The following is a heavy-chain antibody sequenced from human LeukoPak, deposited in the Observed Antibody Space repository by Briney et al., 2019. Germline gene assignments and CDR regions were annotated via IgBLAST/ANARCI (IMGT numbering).Heavy chain of an antibody. Sequence: PGGSLRLSCAASGFTFSRYSVNWVRQAPGKGLEWVSSITSSSTYIYHADSVKGRFTISRDNAKNSLYLQMNSLRVEDTAVYYCATYSTRNAREFQSWGQGTLVTVSS. V-gene: IGHV3-21*01. CDR1: GFTFSRYS. CDR3: ATYSTRNAREFQS. CDR2: ITSSSTYI. D-gene: IGHD4-11*01. J-gene: IGHJ1*01.